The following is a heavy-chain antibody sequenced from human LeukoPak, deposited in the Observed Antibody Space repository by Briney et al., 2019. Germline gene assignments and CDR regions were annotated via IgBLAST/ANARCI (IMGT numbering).Heavy chain of an antibody. CDR3: ARGIYRDPYYFDY. J-gene: IGHJ4*02. V-gene: IGHV4-31*03. CDR2: IYYSGST. Sequence: SETLSLTCTVSGGSVSSGSYYWSWIRQHPGKGLEWIGYIYYSGSTYYNPSLKSRVTISVDTSKNQFSLKLSSVTAADTAVYYCARGIYRDPYYFDYWGQGTLVTVSS. D-gene: IGHD1-14*01. CDR1: GGSVSSGSYY.